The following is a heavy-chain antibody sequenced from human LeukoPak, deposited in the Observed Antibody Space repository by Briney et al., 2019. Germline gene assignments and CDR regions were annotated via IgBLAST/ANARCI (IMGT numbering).Heavy chain of an antibody. J-gene: IGHJ4*02. CDR2: IIPIFATA. CDR3: ASSTRGVHEYSYGGYFDY. CDR1: GGTFSSYG. D-gene: IGHD5-18*01. Sequence: SVKVSRKTSGGTFSSYGISWVRQAPGQGLEWMGGIIPIFATANYAQKFQGRVTITTDESTSTAYMELSSLRTEDTAVYYCASSTRGVHEYSYGGYFDYWGQGTLVTVSS. V-gene: IGHV1-69*05.